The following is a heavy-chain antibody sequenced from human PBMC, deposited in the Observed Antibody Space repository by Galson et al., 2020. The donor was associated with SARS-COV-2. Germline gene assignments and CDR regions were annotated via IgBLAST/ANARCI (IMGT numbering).Heavy chain of an antibody. Sequence: ETSETLSLTCIVSGGSISSYYWSWIRQPPGKGLEWIVYIFDSGSANYNPSLKSRVTISVDTSKNQFSLKLSSVTAADTAVYYCARHGGSYSFDYWGQGTLVTVSS. V-gene: IGHV4-59*08. CDR2: IFDSGSA. CDR1: GGSISSYY. CDR3: ARHGGSYSFDY. D-gene: IGHD1-26*01. J-gene: IGHJ4*02.